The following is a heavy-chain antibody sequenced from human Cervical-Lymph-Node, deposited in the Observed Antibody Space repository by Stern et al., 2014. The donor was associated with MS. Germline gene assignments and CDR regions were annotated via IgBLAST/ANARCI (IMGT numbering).Heavy chain of an antibody. CDR2: IIPFLNTA. J-gene: IGHJ4*02. V-gene: IGHV1-69*06. CDR3: ASSLVVSGH. D-gene: IGHD2-8*02. Sequence: VHLVESGAEVKKPGSSVKVSCKASGGTFTTHPITWWRQAPGQGLEWMGGIIPFLNTANYGQTVQGRITITAEKSTGTTYMEISSLRFDDTALYYCASSLVVSGHWGQGTLVIVS. CDR1: GGTFTTHP.